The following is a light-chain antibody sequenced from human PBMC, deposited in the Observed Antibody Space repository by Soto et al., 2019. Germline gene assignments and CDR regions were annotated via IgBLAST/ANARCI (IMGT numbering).Light chain of an antibody. CDR3: CSYSTATPLGGV. CDR1: SSDIGNYNY. J-gene: IGLJ2*01. CDR2: EVS. Sequence: QSVLTQPASVSGSPGQSITISCTGTSSDIGNYNYVSWYQQYPGEALKLIIYEVSNQPSGVSNRFSGSKSGNTASLTISRLRSEDEADYYCCSYSTATPLGGVFGGGTKVTVL. V-gene: IGLV2-14*01.